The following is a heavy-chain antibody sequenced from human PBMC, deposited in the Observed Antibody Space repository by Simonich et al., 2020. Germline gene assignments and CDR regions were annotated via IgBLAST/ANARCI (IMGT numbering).Heavy chain of an antibody. Sequence: QVQLQQWGAGLLKPSETLSLTCAVYGGSFSGYYWSWIRQPPGKGLEWIGEINHRESTNHNPTPQCRATIPVDTSKNQFSLKLSSVTASDTAVYYCARCGLVNYDILTGYHNWFDPWGQGTLVTVSS. V-gene: IGHV4-34*04. CDR1: GGSFSGYY. CDR3: ARCGLVNYDILTGYHNWFDP. CDR2: INHREST. D-gene: IGHD3-9*01. J-gene: IGHJ5*02.